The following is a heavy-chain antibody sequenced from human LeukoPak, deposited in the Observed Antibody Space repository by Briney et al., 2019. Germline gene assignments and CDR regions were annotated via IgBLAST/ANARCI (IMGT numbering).Heavy chain of an antibody. J-gene: IGHJ4*02. CDR3: ARDSSEYSSSWAYFDY. D-gene: IGHD6-13*01. V-gene: IGHV3-33*01. CDR2: IWYDGSNK. Sequence: GGSLRLSCAASGFTFSSYGMHWVRQAPGKGLEWVAVIWYDGSNKYYADSVKGRFTISRDNSKNTPYLQMNSLRAEDTAVYYCARDSSEYSSSWAYFDYWGQGTLVTVSS. CDR1: GFTFSSYG.